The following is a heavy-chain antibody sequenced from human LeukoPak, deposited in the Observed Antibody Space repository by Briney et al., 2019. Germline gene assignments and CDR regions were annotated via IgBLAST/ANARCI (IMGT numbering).Heavy chain of an antibody. CDR2: IYYSGST. Sequence: PSETLSLTCTVSGGSISSSSYYWGWLRQPPGKGLEWIVSIYYSGSTYYNPSLKSRFTISVDTSKNQFSLKLSSVTAADTAVYYCARSRIGGYSSYDYWGQGTLVTVSS. V-gene: IGHV4-39*01. CDR1: GGSISSSSYY. D-gene: IGHD6-19*01. CDR3: ARSRIGGYSSYDY. J-gene: IGHJ4*02.